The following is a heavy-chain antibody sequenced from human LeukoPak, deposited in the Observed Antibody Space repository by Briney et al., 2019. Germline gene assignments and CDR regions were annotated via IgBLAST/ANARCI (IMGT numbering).Heavy chain of an antibody. CDR2: ISYDGRDK. CDR3: ARGDRVAARVKPFDY. V-gene: IGHV3-30*07. Sequence: GGSLRLSCAASGFTFSRYAMHWVPQAPGKGLECGAVISYDGRDKYFADSVRGRFTISRDNSENTLYLQMNNLRVEDTAVYYCARGDRVAARVKPFDYWGQGTLVTVSS. J-gene: IGHJ4*02. D-gene: IGHD6-6*01. CDR1: GFTFSRYA.